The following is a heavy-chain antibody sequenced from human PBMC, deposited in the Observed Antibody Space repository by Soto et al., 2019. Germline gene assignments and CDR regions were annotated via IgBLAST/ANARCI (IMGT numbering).Heavy chain of an antibody. V-gene: IGHV4-31*01. J-gene: IGHJ6*03. CDR2: IYYSGST. CDR3: AGTTSLQWYYMDV. CDR1: GGSISSGGYY. D-gene: IGHD1-7*01. Sequence: PSETLSLTCTVSGGSISSGGYYWSWIRQHPGKGLEWIGYIYYSGSTYYNPDTSKNQFSLHLNSVTPEDTAVYYCAGTTSLQWYYMDVWDKGTTVTVSS.